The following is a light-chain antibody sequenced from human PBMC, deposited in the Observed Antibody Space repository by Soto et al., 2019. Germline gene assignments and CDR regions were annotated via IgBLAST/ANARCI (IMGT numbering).Light chain of an antibody. V-gene: IGKV3D-20*01. J-gene: IGKJ2*01. CDR3: QQYGRSPRT. Sequence: EIVLTQSPATLSLSPGERATLSCGASQSVSSSSLAWYQQKPGLAPRLLIYDASTRATGIPDRFSGRGSGTDFTLTISRLESEDFAVYYCQQYGRSPRTFGQGTKLEI. CDR2: DAS. CDR1: QSVSSSS.